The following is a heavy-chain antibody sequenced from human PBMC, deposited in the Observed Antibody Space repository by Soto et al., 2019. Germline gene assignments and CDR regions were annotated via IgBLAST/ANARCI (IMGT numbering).Heavy chain of an antibody. Sequence: ASVKVSCKASGYTFTSYGISWVRQAPGQGLEWMGWISAYNGNTNYAQKLRGRVTMTTDTSTSTAYMELRSLRSDDTAVYYCARGSGYDFWSGYYTGGEVYYYYMDVWGKGTTVTVSS. V-gene: IGHV1-18*01. CDR2: ISAYNGNT. CDR3: ARGSGYDFWSGYYTGGEVYYYYMDV. D-gene: IGHD3-3*01. CDR1: GYTFTSYG. J-gene: IGHJ6*03.